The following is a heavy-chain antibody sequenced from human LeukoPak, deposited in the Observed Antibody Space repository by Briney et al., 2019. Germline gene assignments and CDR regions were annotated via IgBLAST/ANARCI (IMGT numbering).Heavy chain of an antibody. CDR1: GFTFSSYG. D-gene: IGHD1-1*01. V-gene: IGHV3-30*02. J-gene: IGHJ4*02. CDR2: IRYDGSNK. Sequence: PGGSLRLSCAASGFTFSSYGMHWVRQAPGKGLEWVAFIRYDGSNKYYADSVRGRFTISRDNSKNTLYLQMNSLRAEDTAVYYCAKDPFMSRLEPPGLCWGQGTLVTVSS. CDR3: AKDPFMSRLEPPGLC.